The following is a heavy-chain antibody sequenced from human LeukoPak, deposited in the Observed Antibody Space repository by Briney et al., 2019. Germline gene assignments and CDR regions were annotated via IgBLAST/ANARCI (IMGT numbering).Heavy chain of an antibody. D-gene: IGHD3-22*01. V-gene: IGHV4-59*01. Sequence: PSETLSLTCTVSGGSISSYYWSWIRQPPGKGLEWIGYIYYSGSTNYNPSLKSRVTISVDTSKNQFSLKLSSVTAADTAVYYCARDPGDSSGYSFQHWGQGTLVTVSS. CDR2: IYYSGST. J-gene: IGHJ1*01. CDR3: ARDPGDSSGYSFQH. CDR1: GGSISSYY.